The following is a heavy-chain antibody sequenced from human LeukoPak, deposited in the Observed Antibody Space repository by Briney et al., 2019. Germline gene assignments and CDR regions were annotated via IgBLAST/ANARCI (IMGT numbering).Heavy chain of an antibody. V-gene: IGHV4-61*02. J-gene: IGHJ4*02. CDR3: ARDSYDSSGYYKILFDY. D-gene: IGHD3-22*01. CDR2: IYTSGST. CDR1: GGSISSGSYY. Sequence: SETLSLTCTVSGGSISSGSYYWSWIRQPAGKGLEWIGRIYTSGSTNYNPSLKSRVTISVDTSKNQSSLKLSSVTAADTAVYYCARDSYDSSGYYKILFDYWGQGTLVTVSS.